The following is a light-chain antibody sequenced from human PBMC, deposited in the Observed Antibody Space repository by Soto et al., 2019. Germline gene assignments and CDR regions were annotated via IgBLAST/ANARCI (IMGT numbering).Light chain of an antibody. J-gene: IGLJ3*02. CDR3: ETWDFNTRV. CDR1: SGHSSYI. V-gene: IGLV4-60*02. Sequence: QPVLTQAYSASASLGSSVKLTCTLRSGHSSYIIAWHQQQPGKAPRYLMKLEGSGSYNKGSGVPDRFSGSSSGADRYLTISNLQFEDEADYYCETWDFNTRVFGGGTKRTVL. CDR2: LEGSGSY.